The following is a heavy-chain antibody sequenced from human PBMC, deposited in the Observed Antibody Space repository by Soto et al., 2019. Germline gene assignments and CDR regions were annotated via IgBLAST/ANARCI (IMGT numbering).Heavy chain of an antibody. Sequence: QVQLVQSGAEVKKPESSVKVSCKASGGIFNRYAISWVRQAPGQGLEWMGGIIPIFGIGNDAQRFQGRVTITADESTGTAYMELSSLRSEDTGVYYCARSAITLFGVVSIPPHYYSEMDVWGQGTTVTVSS. CDR2: IIPIFGIG. CDR3: ARSAITLFGVVSIPPHYYSEMDV. J-gene: IGHJ6*02. D-gene: IGHD3-3*01. V-gene: IGHV1-69*01. CDR1: GGIFNRYA.